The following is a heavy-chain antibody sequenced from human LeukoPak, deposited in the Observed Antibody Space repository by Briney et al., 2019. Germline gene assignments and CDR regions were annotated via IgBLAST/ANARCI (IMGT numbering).Heavy chain of an antibody. Sequence: ASVKVSCKASGYTFTRYAIHWVRQAPGQRLEWMGWINTGNGNTKYSQEFQGRVTFTRDTSASTAYMELSSLKSKDVAVYYCARSAVGMRFDSWGQGTLVTVSS. CDR2: INTGNGNT. J-gene: IGHJ5*01. CDR1: GYTFTRYA. V-gene: IGHV1-3*03. D-gene: IGHD6-13*01. CDR3: ARSAVGMRFDS.